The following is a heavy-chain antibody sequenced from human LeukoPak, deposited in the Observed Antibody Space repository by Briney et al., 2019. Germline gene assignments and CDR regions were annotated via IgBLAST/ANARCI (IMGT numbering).Heavy chain of an antibody. J-gene: IGHJ6*02. Sequence: GASVKVSCKASGYTFTSYGITWVRQAPGQGLEWMGWISAYNGDTKYARKPQGRVTMTTDTSTSTAYMELRSLKSDDTAVYFCTRAPPLIVVVVPASFSMDVWGQGTTVTVSS. CDR1: GYTFTSYG. CDR2: ISAYNGDT. CDR3: TRAPPLIVVVVPASFSMDV. D-gene: IGHD2-15*01. V-gene: IGHV1-18*01.